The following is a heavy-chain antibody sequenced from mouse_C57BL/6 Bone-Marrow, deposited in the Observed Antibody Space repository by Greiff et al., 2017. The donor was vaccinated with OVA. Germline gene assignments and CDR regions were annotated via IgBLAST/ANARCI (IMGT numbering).Heavy chain of an antibody. J-gene: IGHJ4*01. Sequence: VQLQQSGPGLVAPSQSLSITCTVSGFSLTSYGVHWVRQPPGKGLEWLVVIWSDGSTTYNSALKSRLSISKDNSKSQVFLKMNSLQTDDTAMYYCASNSNYYYAMDYWGQGTSVTVSS. D-gene: IGHD2-5*01. V-gene: IGHV2-6*03. CDR2: IWSDGST. CDR3: ASNSNYYYAMDY. CDR1: GFSLTSYG.